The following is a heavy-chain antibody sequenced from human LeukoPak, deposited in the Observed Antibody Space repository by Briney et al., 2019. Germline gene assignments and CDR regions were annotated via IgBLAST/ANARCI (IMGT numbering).Heavy chain of an antibody. D-gene: IGHD4-23*01. J-gene: IGHJ3*02. CDR2: ISNDGSNK. Sequence: GGSLRLSCAASGFTFSRYGMHRVRQAPGKGLEWVAVISNDGSNKYYADSVKGRFTISRDNSKNTLYLQMNSLRAEDTAVYYCAKAYGGNGNDAFDIWGQGTMVTVSS. V-gene: IGHV3-30*18. CDR1: GFTFSRYG. CDR3: AKAYGGNGNDAFDI.